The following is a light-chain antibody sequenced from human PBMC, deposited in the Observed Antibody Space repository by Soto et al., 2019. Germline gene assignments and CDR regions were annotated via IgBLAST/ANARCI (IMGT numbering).Light chain of an antibody. CDR2: AAS. CDR3: QQSYSTPRLT. CDR1: QSISSY. Sequence: DIQMTQSPSSLSASVGDRVTITCRASQSISSYLNWYQQKPGKAPKLLIYAASSLQSGVPSRFSGSGSGTDFTLTISSLPPQAFATYYCQQSYSTPRLTFGGGTKVEIK. J-gene: IGKJ4*01. V-gene: IGKV1-39*01.